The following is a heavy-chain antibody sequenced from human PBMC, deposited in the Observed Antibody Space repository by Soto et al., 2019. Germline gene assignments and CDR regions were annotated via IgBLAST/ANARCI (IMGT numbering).Heavy chain of an antibody. CDR3: THITRRARCSGGNCYFFDY. CDR2: LFWDDDK. J-gene: IGHJ4*02. V-gene: IGHV2-5*02. CDR1: GFSVSASGVG. D-gene: IGHD2-15*01. Sequence: QITLKEPGHTLVKPTQTLTLTCTCSGFSVSASGVGMGWIRQPPGKALEWLALLFWDDDKRYNPSLKSRLTITKDTSKNQVVLTMTNMDPVDTATYYCTHITRRARCSGGNCYFFDYWGQGTPVTVSS.